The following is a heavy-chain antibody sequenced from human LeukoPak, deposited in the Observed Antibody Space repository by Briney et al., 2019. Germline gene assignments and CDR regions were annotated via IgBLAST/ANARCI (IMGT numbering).Heavy chain of an antibody. J-gene: IGHJ1*01. CDR2: INPSGGST. CDR3: ARAFDSSGYYPEYFQH. Sequence: ASVKVSCKASGYTFTSYYMHWVRQAPGQGLEWMGIINPSGGSTSYAQKFQGRVTMTRDTSTSTVYMELSSLRSEDTAVYYCARAFDSSGYYPEYFQHWGQGTLVTVPS. V-gene: IGHV1-46*01. CDR1: GYTFTSYY. D-gene: IGHD3-22*01.